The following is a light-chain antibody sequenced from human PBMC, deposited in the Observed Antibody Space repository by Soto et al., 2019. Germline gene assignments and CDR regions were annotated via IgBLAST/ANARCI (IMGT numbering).Light chain of an antibody. CDR3: SSYRSINTGV. J-gene: IGLJ2*01. CDR2: EVS. Sequence: QSALTQPASVSGSPGQSITISCTGTSSDVGGYNYVSWYQQHPGEAPKLLNYEVSKRPSGVSNCFSGSKSGNTASLTISGRQAEDEADYYCSSYRSINTGVFGGGTKVTVL. CDR1: SSDVGGYNY. V-gene: IGLV2-14*01.